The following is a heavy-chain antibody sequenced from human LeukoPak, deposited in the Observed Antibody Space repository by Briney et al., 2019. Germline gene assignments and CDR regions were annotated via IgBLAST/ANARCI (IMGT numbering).Heavy chain of an antibody. D-gene: IGHD5-24*01. J-gene: IGHJ4*02. CDR3: ARDEDGFDY. CDR1: GSSISTYD. V-gene: IGHV4-59*12. CDR2: IYHRGST. Sequence: PSETLSLTCTVSGSSISTYDWHWIRQPPGKGLEWIGEIYHRGSTNYNPSLKSRVCISVDKSKNQLTLKLSTVRAADTAVYYCARDEDGFDYWGQGTLVTVSS.